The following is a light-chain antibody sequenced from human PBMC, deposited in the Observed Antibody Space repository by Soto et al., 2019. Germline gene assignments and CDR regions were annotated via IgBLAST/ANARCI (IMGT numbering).Light chain of an antibody. CDR2: GAS. CDR1: QSVSSSY. Sequence: ETELTQSPGTLSLSPGERATLSCRPSQSVSSSYLAWYQQKPGQAPRLLIYGASSRATGIPDRFSGSGSGTEFTLTISSLQSEDSAVYFCQQYNNWPRTFGQGTKVDI. CDR3: QQYNNWPRT. J-gene: IGKJ1*01. V-gene: IGKV3-20*01.